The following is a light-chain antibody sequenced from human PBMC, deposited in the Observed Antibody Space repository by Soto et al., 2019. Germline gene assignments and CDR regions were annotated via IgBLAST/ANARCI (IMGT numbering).Light chain of an antibody. J-gene: IGKJ4*01. Sequence: DIQMTQSPSTLSASVVDSFTITFRASQNIRNWLAWYQQKPGKAPKLLIYDASNLETGVPSRFSGSGSGTDFTFTISSLQPEDIATYYCQQYDNLPALTFGGGTKVDIK. CDR3: QQYDNLPALT. CDR2: DAS. CDR1: QNIRNW. V-gene: IGKV1-33*01.